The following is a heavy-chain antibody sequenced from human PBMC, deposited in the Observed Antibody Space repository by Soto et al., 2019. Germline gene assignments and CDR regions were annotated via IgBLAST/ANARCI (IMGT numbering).Heavy chain of an antibody. CDR1: GGSISSYY. J-gene: IGHJ6*02. CDR2: IYYSGST. V-gene: IGHV4-59*01. CDR3: ARGRIAVAGTNYYYGMDV. D-gene: IGHD6-19*01. Sequence: SETLSLTCTVSGGSISSYYWSWIRQPPGKGLEWIGYIYYSGSTNYNPSLKSRVTISVDTSKNQFSLKLSPVTAADTAVYYCARGRIAVAGTNYYYGMDVWGQGTTVTVSS.